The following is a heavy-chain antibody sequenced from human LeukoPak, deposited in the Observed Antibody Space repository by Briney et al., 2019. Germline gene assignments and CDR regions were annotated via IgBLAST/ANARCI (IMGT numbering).Heavy chain of an antibody. Sequence: GGSLRFSCAASGFNFSSYSMNWVRQAPGKGLEWVSSISSSSSYIYYADSVKGRFTISRDNAKNSLYLLMNSLRAEDTAVYYCARDGYSSTYWGQGTLVTVSS. CDR3: ARDGYSSTY. V-gene: IGHV3-21*01. CDR2: ISSSSSYI. J-gene: IGHJ4*02. D-gene: IGHD6-13*01. CDR1: GFNFSSYS.